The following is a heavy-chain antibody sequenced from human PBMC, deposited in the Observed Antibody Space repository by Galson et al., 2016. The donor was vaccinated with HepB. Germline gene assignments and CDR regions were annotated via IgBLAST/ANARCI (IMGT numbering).Heavy chain of an antibody. Sequence: SLRLSCAASGFTFSTYGMHWVRQAPGKGLEWVADIWYDGVSKYYAESVKGRFTISRDNSKNTLYLEMNSLRVEDTAVYYCVTDPNLYCNVATCYSDYFDSWGEGTLVTVSS. CDR2: IWYDGVSK. J-gene: IGHJ4*02. D-gene: IGHD2/OR15-2a*01. CDR3: VTDPNLYCNVATCYSDYFDS. CDR1: GFTFSTYG. V-gene: IGHV3-33*01.